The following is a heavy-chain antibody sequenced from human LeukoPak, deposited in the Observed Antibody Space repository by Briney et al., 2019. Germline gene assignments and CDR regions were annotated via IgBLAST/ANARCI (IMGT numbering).Heavy chain of an antibody. CDR3: AKGQWLDY. Sequence: PGGSLRLSCAASGFTFSTYAMSWVRQAPGRGLEWVSVFSVRDDSPYYTDSVKGRFTISRDNSQKMVYLHMNSLRAEDTAIYYCAKGQWLDYWGQGTLVTVSS. D-gene: IGHD2-8*01. CDR2: FSVRDDSP. J-gene: IGHJ4*02. CDR1: GFTFSTYA. V-gene: IGHV3-23*01.